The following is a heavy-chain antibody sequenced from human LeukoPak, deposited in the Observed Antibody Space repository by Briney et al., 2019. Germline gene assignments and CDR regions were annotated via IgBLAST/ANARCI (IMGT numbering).Heavy chain of an antibody. CDR3: AAADYYDSSGYYYYFDY. J-gene: IGHJ4*02. CDR2: IYYSGST. CDR1: GDSFSSNNY. V-gene: IGHV4-31*03. D-gene: IGHD3-22*01. Sequence: SETLSLTCTVSGDSFSSNNYWTWVRQPPGKGLEWIGYIYYSGSTYYNPSLKSRVTISVDTSKNQFSLKLSSVTAADTAVYYCAAADYYDSSGYYYYFDYWGQGTLVTISS.